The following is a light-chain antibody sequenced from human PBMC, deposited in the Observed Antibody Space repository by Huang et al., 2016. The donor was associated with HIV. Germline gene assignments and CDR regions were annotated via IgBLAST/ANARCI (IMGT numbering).Light chain of an antibody. V-gene: IGKV3-20*01. CDR2: DAS. CDR3: QQYAISPGT. CDR1: QSISSTY. J-gene: IGKJ1*01. Sequence: EIVLTQSPGTLSLSPGERATLSCRASQSISSTYLAWYQQQPGQAPRLLIYDASSRATGIPDRFSGSGSGTDFTLTISRLEPGDFAVYYCQQYAISPGTFGQGTKVEIK.